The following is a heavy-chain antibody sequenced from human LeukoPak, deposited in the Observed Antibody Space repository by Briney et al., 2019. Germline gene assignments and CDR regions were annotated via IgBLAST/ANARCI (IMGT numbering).Heavy chain of an antibody. CDR1: GGSISGYY. V-gene: IGHV4-59*01. Sequence: PSETLSLTCTVSGGSISGYYLSWIRQPPGKGLEWIGIIYSSGGTTYNPSLKSRVVLAVDTSKTQVSLNVRSVSAADTAIYYCARGWDTGYSYYGMDVWGPGTTVTVSS. CDR3: ARGWDTGYSYYGMDV. CDR2: IYSSGGT. D-gene: IGHD5-18*01. J-gene: IGHJ6*02.